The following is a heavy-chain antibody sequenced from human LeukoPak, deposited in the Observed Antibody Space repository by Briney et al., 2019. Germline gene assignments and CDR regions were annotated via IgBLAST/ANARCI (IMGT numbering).Heavy chain of an antibody. V-gene: IGHV3-30-3*01. CDR3: MTPQNSGAIMSFLIAS. J-gene: IGHJ4*02. CDR2: ISNDGSNQ. Sequence: PGTSLRLSCAVSVFTYSRCGMHWVRQAPGKGLEWVAVISNDGSNQIYGDSVKGRFTISRDNSKNTLYLQMNSLRAQDTAVYYCMTPQNSGAIMSFLIASWGQGTLVTVSS. D-gene: IGHD4/OR15-4a*01. CDR1: VFTYSRCG.